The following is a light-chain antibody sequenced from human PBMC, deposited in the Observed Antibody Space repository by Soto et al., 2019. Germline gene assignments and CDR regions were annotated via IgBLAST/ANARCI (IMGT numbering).Light chain of an antibody. CDR3: SSFSSSSTRYL. Sequence: QSVLTQPASVSGSPGQSITISCTGTSSDVGAYNHVSWYQQHPGEAPKLMIFGVSNRPSGVSNRFSGSKSGNTASLTISGLQAEDEADYYCSSFSSSSTRYLLGTGTKLTVL. V-gene: IGLV2-14*01. J-gene: IGLJ1*01. CDR1: SSDVGAYNH. CDR2: GVS.